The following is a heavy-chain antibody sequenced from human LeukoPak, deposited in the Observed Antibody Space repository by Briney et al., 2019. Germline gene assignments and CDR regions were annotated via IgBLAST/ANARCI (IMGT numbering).Heavy chain of an antibody. CDR2: INHSGST. CDR3: ARGSLLWSSSWYYFDY. D-gene: IGHD6-13*01. J-gene: IGHJ4*02. V-gene: IGHV4-34*01. Sequence: SETLSLTCPVCGGSFSGYYWSWIRQPPGKGLEWMGEINHSGSTNYNPSLKSRVTISVDTSKNQFSLKLSSVTAEDTAVYYCARGSLLWSSSWYYFDYWGQGTLVTVSS. CDR1: GGSFSGYY.